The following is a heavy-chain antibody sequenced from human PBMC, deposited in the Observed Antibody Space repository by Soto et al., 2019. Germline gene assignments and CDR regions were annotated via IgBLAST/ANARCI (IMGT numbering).Heavy chain of an antibody. CDR1: GGSISSGGYY. V-gene: IGHV4-31*03. D-gene: IGHD3-22*01. CDR3: AREYYYDSSGGGRNYWYFDL. Sequence: QVQLQESGPGLVKPSQTLSLTCTVSGGSISSGGYYWSWIRQHPGKGLECIGYIYSSGSTYYNPSLKRGVTIYVDTYKNQFSLKLSSVTAADTAVYYCAREYYYDSSGGGRNYWYFDLWGRGTLVTVSS. CDR2: IYSSGST. J-gene: IGHJ2*01.